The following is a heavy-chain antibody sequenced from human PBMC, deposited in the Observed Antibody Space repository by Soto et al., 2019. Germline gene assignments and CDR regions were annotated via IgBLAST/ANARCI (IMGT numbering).Heavy chain of an antibody. J-gene: IGHJ6*02. Sequence: GGSLRLSCAASGFTFSSYAMHWVRQAPGKGLEWVAVISYDGGNKYYADSVKGRFTISRDNSKNTLYLQMNSLRAEDTAVYYCAKGSYPYYYYGMDVWGQGTTVTVSS. CDR3: AKGSYPYYYYGMDV. CDR1: GFTFSSYA. V-gene: IGHV3-30-3*01. CDR2: ISYDGGNK.